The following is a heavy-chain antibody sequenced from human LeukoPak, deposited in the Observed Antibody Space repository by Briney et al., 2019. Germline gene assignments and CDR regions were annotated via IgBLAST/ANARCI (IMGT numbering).Heavy chain of an antibody. CDR3: ARMEVRGSYGLSYWYYFDY. CDR1: GVSISSDY. CDR2: VYHSGTT. J-gene: IGHJ4*02. D-gene: IGHD5-18*01. Sequence: PSETLSLTCTVSGVSISSDYWGWIRQAPGKGPEGIGWVYHSGTTNYNPSLKSRVTISIDSSRNQFSLNLKSVTAADTAVYYCARMEVRGSYGLSYWYYFDYWGQGTLVTVSS. V-gene: IGHV4-4*08.